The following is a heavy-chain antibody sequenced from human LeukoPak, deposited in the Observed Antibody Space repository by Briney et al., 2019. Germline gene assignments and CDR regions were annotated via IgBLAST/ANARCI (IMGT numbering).Heavy chain of an antibody. CDR1: GGSFRGYD. CDR3: ARGLGWKVATMGLFFMDV. D-gene: IGHD5-24*01. V-gene: IGHV4-34*01. Sequence: SETLSLTCGVNGGSFRGYDWSWVRQPPGKGLEWIGEINAGGDTKYNPSLKSRVTMSVDTFRNQFSLTVTSVTAVDTAVYYCARGLGWKVATMGLFFMDVWGEGTTVTVSS. CDR2: INAGGDT. J-gene: IGHJ6*03.